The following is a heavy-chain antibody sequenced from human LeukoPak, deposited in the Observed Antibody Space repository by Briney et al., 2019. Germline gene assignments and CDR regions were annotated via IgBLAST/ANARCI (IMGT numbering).Heavy chain of an antibody. Sequence: GGSLRLSCAASGFIVSSNYMSWVRQAPGKGLVWVSQINNDGSTTRYADSVKGRFTISRDNAENTLYLQMNSLRAEDAAVYYCARGYSSSWYNWLDPWGQGTLVTVSS. V-gene: IGHV3-74*01. D-gene: IGHD6-13*01. J-gene: IGHJ5*02. CDR1: GFIVSSNY. CDR2: INNDGSTT. CDR3: ARGYSSSWYNWLDP.